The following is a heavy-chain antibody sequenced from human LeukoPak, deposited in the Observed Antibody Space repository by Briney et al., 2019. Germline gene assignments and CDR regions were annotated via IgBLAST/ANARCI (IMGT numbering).Heavy chain of an antibody. Sequence: GASVKVSCKASGYTFTSYYMHWVRQAPGQGLEWMGIINPSGGSTSYAQKFQGRVTMTRDMSTSTVYMELSSLRSEDTAVYYCARANDYTGYYSYFDSWGQGTLVTVSS. D-gene: IGHD3-22*01. CDR3: ARANDYTGYYSYFDS. CDR2: INPSGGST. J-gene: IGHJ4*02. V-gene: IGHV1-46*01. CDR1: GYTFTSYY.